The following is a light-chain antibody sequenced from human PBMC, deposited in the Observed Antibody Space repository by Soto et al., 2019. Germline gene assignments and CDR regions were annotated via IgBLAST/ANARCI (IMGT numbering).Light chain of an antibody. CDR3: SSYTSRSTLV. Sequence: SALTQPASVSGSPGQSITISCIGTSSDVGGYNYVSWYQHYPGKAPKLMIYDVSNRPSGVSNRFSGSKSGNTASLTISGLQAEDEADYYCSSYTSRSTLVFGGGTKLTVL. CDR2: DVS. CDR1: SSDVGGYNY. J-gene: IGLJ2*01. V-gene: IGLV2-14*03.